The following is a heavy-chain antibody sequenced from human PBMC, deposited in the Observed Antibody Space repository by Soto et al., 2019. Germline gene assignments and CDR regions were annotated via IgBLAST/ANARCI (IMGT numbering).Heavy chain of an antibody. CDR3: ARGTMIVSVDH. Sequence: SETLSLTCTVSGGSISSYYWSWIRQPPGKGLEWIGYIYYSGSTNYNPSLKSRVTISVDTSKNQFSLKLSSVTAADTAVYYCARGTMIVSVDHWGQGTLVTVSS. D-gene: IGHD3-22*01. J-gene: IGHJ5*02. CDR1: GGSISSYY. V-gene: IGHV4-59*01. CDR2: IYYSGST.